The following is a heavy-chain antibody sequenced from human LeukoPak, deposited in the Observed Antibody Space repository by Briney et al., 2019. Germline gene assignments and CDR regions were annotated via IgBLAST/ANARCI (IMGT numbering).Heavy chain of an antibody. V-gene: IGHV3-49*04. CDR1: GFPFADYA. CDR3: TRDIYESAGYYFDY. Sequence: GGSLRLSCTASGFPFADYAMSWVRQAPGKRLEWVGLIRSKTYAGGTTEYAASVKGRFTISRDVSASVVYLQMNSLKTEDAGVYYCTRDIYESAGYYFDYWGQGTLVTVSS. D-gene: IGHD3-22*01. CDR2: IRSKTYAGGTT. J-gene: IGHJ4*02.